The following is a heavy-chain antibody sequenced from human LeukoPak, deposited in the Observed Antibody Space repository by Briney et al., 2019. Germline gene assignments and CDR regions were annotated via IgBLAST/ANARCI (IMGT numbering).Heavy chain of an antibody. CDR3: ARKQRYYDILTGYYNERDDAFDI. V-gene: IGHV4-59*08. J-gene: IGHJ3*02. CDR1: GGSIRSYY. D-gene: IGHD3-9*01. CDR2: IYYSGST. Sequence: SETLSLTCTVSGGSIRSYYWSWIRQPPGKGLEWIGYIYYSGSTNYNPSLKSRVAISVDTSKNQFSLKLSSVTAADTAVYYCARKQRYYDILTGYYNERDDAFDIWGQGTMVTVSS.